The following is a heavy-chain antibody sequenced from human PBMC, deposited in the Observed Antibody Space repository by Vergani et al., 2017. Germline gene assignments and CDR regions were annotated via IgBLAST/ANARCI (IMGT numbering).Heavy chain of an antibody. CDR1: GGTFSSYA. Sequence: QVQLVQSGAEVKKPGSSVKVSCKASGGTFSSYAISWVRQAPGQGLEWMGRIIPILGIANYAQKFQGRVTITADKSTSTAYMELSSLRSEDTAVYYCARTALAGTYETDYWGQGTLVTVSS. CDR3: ARTALAGTYETDY. CDR2: IIPILGIA. V-gene: IGHV1-69*04. D-gene: IGHD1-26*01. J-gene: IGHJ4*02.